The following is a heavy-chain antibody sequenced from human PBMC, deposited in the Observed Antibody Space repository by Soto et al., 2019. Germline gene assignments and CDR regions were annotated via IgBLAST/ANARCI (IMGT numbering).Heavy chain of an antibody. D-gene: IGHD3-9*01. CDR2: IYPGDSDT. J-gene: IGHJ6*02. CDR3: ASASIRYFDWLPGPHNGMDV. V-gene: IGHV5-51*01. CDR1: GYSFTSYW. Sequence: GESLKISCKGSGYSFTSYWIGWVRQMPGKGLEWMGIIYPGDSDTRYSPYFQGQVTISADKSICTAYLQWTSLKASDTAMYYCASASIRYFDWLPGPHNGMDVWGQGTTVTVSS.